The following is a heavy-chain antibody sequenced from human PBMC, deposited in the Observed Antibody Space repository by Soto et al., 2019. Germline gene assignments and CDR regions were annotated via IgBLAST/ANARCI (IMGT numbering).Heavy chain of an antibody. D-gene: IGHD6-13*01. CDR3: ASLLIAAAPVWVYFQH. CDR1: GGTFSSYA. CDR2: IIPIFGTT. J-gene: IGHJ1*01. Sequence: AASVKVSCKASGGTFSSYAISWVRQAPGQGLEWKGGIIPIFGTTNYAQKFQGRVTITADESTSTAYMELSSLRSEDTAVYYCASLLIAAAPVWVYFQHWGQGTLVTV. V-gene: IGHV1-69*13.